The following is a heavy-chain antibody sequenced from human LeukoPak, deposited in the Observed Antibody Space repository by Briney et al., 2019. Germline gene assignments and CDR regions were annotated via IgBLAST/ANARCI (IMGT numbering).Heavy chain of an antibody. D-gene: IGHD6-19*01. J-gene: IGHJ4*02. V-gene: IGHV3-30*18. CDR1: GFTFSSYG. CDR3: AKQGQWLVRAFDY. CDR2: ISYDGSNK. Sequence: PGGSLRLSCAASGFTFSSYGMHWVRQAPGKGLEWVAVISYDGSNKYYADSVKGRFTISRDNSKNTLYLQMNSLRAEDTAVYYCAKQGQWLVRAFDYWGQGTLVTVSS.